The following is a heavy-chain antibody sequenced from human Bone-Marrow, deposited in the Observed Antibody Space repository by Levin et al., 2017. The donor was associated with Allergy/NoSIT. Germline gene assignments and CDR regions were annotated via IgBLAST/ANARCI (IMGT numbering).Heavy chain of an antibody. J-gene: IGHJ4*02. Sequence: PGGSLRLSCAASGFTFSTYWMTWVRQAPGKGLEWVGNIKQNGSEKYYVDSVKGRFTISRDNTKNSLYLQMNSLRAEDTAVYYCARGGLRHFDYWGQGTLVTVSS. CDR3: ARGGLRHFDY. CDR2: IKQNGSEK. CDR1: GFTFSTYW. D-gene: IGHD3-3*01. V-gene: IGHV3-7*01.